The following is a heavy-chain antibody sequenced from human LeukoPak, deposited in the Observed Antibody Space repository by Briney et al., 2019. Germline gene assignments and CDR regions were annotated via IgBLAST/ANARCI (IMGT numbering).Heavy chain of an antibody. CDR3: AKEKRSSGSGSDFDS. CDR2: ISYDGSDK. V-gene: IGHV3-30*18. Sequence: GRSLRLSCAASGFTFSTYGMHWVRQAPGKGLEWVAVISYDGSDKYYRDSVKGRFTISRDNSKNTLYLQMNSLRAEDTAVYHCAKEKRSSGSGSDFDSWGQGTLVTVSS. J-gene: IGHJ4*02. CDR1: GFTFSTYG. D-gene: IGHD3-10*01.